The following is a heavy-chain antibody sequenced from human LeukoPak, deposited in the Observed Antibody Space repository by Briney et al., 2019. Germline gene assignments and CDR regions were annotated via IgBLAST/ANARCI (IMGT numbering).Heavy chain of an antibody. CDR1: RYTFNSYD. J-gene: IGHJ3*02. CDR3: AREPPRAGYYKYAFDI. V-gene: IGHV1-8*01. D-gene: IGHD3-9*01. CDR2: MNPNSGNT. Sequence: ASVKVSCKASRYTFNSYDINCVRQATGQGLEWMGWMNPNSGNTGYAQKFQGRVTMTRNTSISTAYMELSSLRSEDTAVYYCAREPPRAGYYKYAFDIWGQGTMVTVSS.